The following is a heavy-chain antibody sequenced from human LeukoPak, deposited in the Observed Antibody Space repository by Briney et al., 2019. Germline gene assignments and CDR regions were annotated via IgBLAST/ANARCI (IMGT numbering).Heavy chain of an antibody. V-gene: IGHV4-59*01. CDR1: GASISSSF. CDR2: IYYTGNT. CDR3: ARRMTVSATNWFDP. Sequence: SETLSLTCTVSGASISSSFWTWIRQSPGRGLEWLGYIYYTGNTNLNPSLKSRLTISLDTSKNQFSLRLSSVTAADTAIYYCARRMTVSATNWFDPWGQGTLVTVSS. J-gene: IGHJ5*02. D-gene: IGHD5/OR15-5a*01.